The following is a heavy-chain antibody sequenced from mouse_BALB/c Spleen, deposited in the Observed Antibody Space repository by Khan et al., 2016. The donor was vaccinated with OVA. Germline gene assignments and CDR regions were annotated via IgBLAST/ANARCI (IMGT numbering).Heavy chain of an antibody. CDR3: TRSGYGSFAY. V-gene: IGHV1S81*02. D-gene: IGHD2-2*01. J-gene: IGHJ3*01. CDR2: INPSNGDT. CDR1: GYTFTSYY. Sequence: VQLQQSGAELVKPGASVRLSCKASGYTFTSYYLYWVKQRPGQGLEWIGDINPSNGDTNFNEKFKSKATLTVDKSSSTADIQLNSLTSEDSAVYYCTRSGYGSFAYWGQGTLVTVSA.